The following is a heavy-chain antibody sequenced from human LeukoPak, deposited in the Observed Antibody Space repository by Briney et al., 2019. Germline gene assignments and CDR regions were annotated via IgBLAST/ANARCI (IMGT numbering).Heavy chain of an antibody. CDR2: FYGGGTT. CDR1: GFTVSSTY. J-gene: IGHJ4*02. CDR3: GRRFAVSSGFDL. V-gene: IGHV3-66*02. Sequence: GGSLRLSCAASGFTVSSTYMTWARQPPGKGLEWVSVFYGGGTTYYADSVKGRFTISRDISKNTRYLQMSSLRDEDTAVYYCGRRFAVSSGFDLWGQGTLVTVSS. D-gene: IGHD3-3*01.